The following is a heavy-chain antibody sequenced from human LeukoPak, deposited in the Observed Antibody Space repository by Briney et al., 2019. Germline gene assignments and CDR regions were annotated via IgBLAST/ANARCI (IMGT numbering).Heavy chain of an antibody. J-gene: IGHJ4*02. CDR3: AKSEGTGYYFDY. Sequence: SQTLSLTCTVSAVSISSGGYYWSWIRQHPGKGLEWIGYINYSGTTYYNPSLKSRVTISVDKSKNQFSLKLSSVTAADTAVYYWAKSEGTGYYFDYWGQGTLVTVSS. V-gene: IGHV4-31*03. CDR1: AVSISSGGYY. D-gene: IGHD1-1*01. CDR2: INYSGTT.